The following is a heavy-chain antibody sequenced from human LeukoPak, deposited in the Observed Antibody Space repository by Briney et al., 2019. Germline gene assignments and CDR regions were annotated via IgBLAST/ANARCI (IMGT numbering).Heavy chain of an antibody. J-gene: IGHJ4*02. D-gene: IGHD6-19*01. CDR2: IGTAGDT. CDR1: GFTFSSYG. Sequence: GGSLRLSCAASGFTFSSYGMHWVRQATGKSLEWVSVIGTAGDTYSPVSVKGRFTISRENAKNSLYLQMNSLRAGDTAVYYCARGLGGWGFDYWGQGTLVTVSS. CDR3: ARGLGGWGFDY. V-gene: IGHV3-13*04.